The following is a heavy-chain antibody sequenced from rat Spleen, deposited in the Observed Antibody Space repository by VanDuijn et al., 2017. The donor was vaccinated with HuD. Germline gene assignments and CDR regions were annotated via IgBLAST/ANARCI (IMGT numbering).Heavy chain of an antibody. V-gene: IGHV5S10*01. CDR2: IIYDGSRT. D-gene: IGHD1-4*01. CDR1: GFSFSDYN. Sequence: EVQLVESDGGLVQPGRSLKLSCTASGFSFSDYNMAWVRQAPKKGLEWVANIIYDGSRTYYRDSVKGRFTISRDNAKRSLYLQMDSLRSEDTATYYCARPNYGYPFAYWGQGTLVTVSS. CDR3: ARPNYGYPFAY. J-gene: IGHJ3*01.